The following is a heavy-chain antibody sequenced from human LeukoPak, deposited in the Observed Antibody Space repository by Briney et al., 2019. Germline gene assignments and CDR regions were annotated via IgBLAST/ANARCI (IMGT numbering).Heavy chain of an antibody. CDR1: GFTFSSNS. J-gene: IGHJ4*02. D-gene: IGHD2-21*02. Sequence: GGSLRLSCAASGFTFSSNSMNWVRQAPGKGLEWISYISTSGSTIYYADSVKGRFTISRDNAKNSLYPQMNSVRAEDTAVYYCARELSGGDAYWGQGTLVTVSS. CDR2: ISTSGSTI. CDR3: ARELSGGDAY. V-gene: IGHV3-48*01.